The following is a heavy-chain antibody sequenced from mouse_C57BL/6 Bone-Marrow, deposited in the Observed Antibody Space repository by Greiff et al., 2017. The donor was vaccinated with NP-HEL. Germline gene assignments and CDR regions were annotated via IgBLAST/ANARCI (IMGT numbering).Heavy chain of an antibody. Sequence: QVQLKQPGAELVKPGASVKLSCKASGYTFTSYWMHWVKQRPGQGLEWIGMIHPNSCSTNYNEKFKSKATLTVDKSSITAYMQLSSLTAEDSAVYYCSRWDYGSSSWFAYWGQVTLVTVSA. CDR3: SRWDYGSSSWFAY. CDR1: GYTFTSYW. V-gene: IGHV1-64*01. CDR2: IHPNSCST. D-gene: IGHD1-1*01. J-gene: IGHJ3*01.